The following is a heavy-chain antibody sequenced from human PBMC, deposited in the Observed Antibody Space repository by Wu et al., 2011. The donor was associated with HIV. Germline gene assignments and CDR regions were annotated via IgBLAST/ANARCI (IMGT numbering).Heavy chain of an antibody. V-gene: IGHV1-69*14. CDR3: ARDFGGDGDS. J-gene: IGHJ4*02. D-gene: IGHD2-21*01. CDR2: IIPIFGTA. CDR1: GGTFNSYG. Sequence: QVQLVQSGAAVKKPESSVKVSCKASGGTFNSYGITWVRQAPGQGLEWMGGIIPIFGTANYAQKFQGRVTITADKSTSTAYMELSSLRSEDTAMYYCARDFGGDGDSWGQGTLVTSPQ.